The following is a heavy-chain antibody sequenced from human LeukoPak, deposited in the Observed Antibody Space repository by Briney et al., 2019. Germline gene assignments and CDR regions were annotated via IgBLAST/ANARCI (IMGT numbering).Heavy chain of an antibody. CDR2: IYTSGST. D-gene: IGHD3-16*01. CDR3: ATLGGYNSLYFDY. Sequence: PSETLSLXCTVSGGSISSYYWSWIRQPAGKGLESIGRIYTSGSTNYNPSLKSRVTMSVDTSKNQFSLKMNSVTAADTAVYYCATLGGYNSLYFDYWGQGTLVTVSS. J-gene: IGHJ4*02. V-gene: IGHV4-4*07. CDR1: GGSISSYY.